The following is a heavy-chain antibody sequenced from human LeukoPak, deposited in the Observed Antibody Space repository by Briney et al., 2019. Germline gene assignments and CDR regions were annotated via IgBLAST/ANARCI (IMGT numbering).Heavy chain of an antibody. CDR3: ARDQGALDV. Sequence: GGSLRLSCAASGFAFSHYWMSWVRQAPGKGLEWLANIKQDGSEKYYVDSVKGRFTISRDNAKNSLYLQMNSQRAEDTAIYYCARDQGALDVWGQGTMVTVSS. CDR1: GFAFSHYW. CDR2: IKQDGSEK. J-gene: IGHJ3*01. V-gene: IGHV3-7*01.